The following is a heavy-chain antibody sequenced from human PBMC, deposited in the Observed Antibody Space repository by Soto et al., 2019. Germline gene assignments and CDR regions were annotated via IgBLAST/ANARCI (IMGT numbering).Heavy chain of an antibody. CDR3: ARAPYYYDSGGYQGF. J-gene: IGHJ4*02. CDR1: GFSFITYS. CDR2: ISTSTAI. Sequence: GGSLRLSCLASGFSFITYSMNWFRRVPGKGLEWVAYISTSTAIYYADSVKGRFTISRDNAKNSLYLQMNSLRAEDTAVYYCARAPYYYDSGGYQGFWGQGTLVTVSS. D-gene: IGHD3-22*01. V-gene: IGHV3-48*04.